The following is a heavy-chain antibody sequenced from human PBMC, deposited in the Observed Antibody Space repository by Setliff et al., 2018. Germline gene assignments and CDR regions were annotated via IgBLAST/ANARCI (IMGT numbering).Heavy chain of an antibody. J-gene: IGHJ6*03. CDR1: GGSISSSSYY. CDR3: AREQWLDPPGYYYMDV. Sequence: SETLSLTCTVSGGSISSSSYYWGWIRQPPGKGLEWIGSIYYSGSTYYNWSLKSPVTISVDTSKNQFSLKLNSVTAADMAVYYCAREQWLDPPGYYYMDVWAKGTTVTVSS. CDR2: IYYSGST. D-gene: IGHD6-19*01. V-gene: IGHV4-39*07.